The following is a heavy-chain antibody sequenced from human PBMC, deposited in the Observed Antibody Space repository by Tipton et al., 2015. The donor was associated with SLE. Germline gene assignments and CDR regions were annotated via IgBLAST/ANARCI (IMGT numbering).Heavy chain of an antibody. J-gene: IGHJ4*02. CDR2: IYHSGST. CDR1: GYSISSDYY. D-gene: IGHD6-13*01. V-gene: IGHV4-38-2*02. CDR3: ARVERAARGFDY. Sequence: TLSLTCTVSGYSISSDYYWGWIRQPPGKGLEWIGSIYHSGSTHYNPPLKSRVTISVDTSKNQFSLKLSSVTAADTAVYYCARVERAARGFDYWGQGTLVTVSS.